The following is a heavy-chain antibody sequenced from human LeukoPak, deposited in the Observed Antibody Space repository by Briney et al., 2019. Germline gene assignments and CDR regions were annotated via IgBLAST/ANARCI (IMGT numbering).Heavy chain of an antibody. CDR1: GFTLSSYA. CDR2: ISGSGGST. V-gene: IGHV3-23*01. D-gene: IGHD6-13*01. J-gene: IGHJ4*02. Sequence: GGSLRLSCAASGFTLSSYAMSWVRQAPGKGLEWVSAISGSGGSTYYADSVKGRFTISRDNSKNAMYLQMNSLRAEDTAIFYCARVVNSTSWFIDYWGQGTLVTVSS. CDR3: ARVVNSTSWFIDY.